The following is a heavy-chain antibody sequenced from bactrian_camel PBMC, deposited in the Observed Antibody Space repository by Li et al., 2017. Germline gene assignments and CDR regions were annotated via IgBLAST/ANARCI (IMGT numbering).Heavy chain of an antibody. CDR1: GHSRGSNC. V-gene: IGHV3S32*01. CDR3: AARESRVDWSARRVCVAKYAY. D-gene: IGHD1*01. CDR2: IRNSGGET. J-gene: IGHJ4*01. Sequence: VQLVESGGDSVQPGGSLRLTCVVSGHSRGSNCVGWFRLPPGRAPAEREGIAAIRNSGGETWYHDSVKGRFTISKDNAKNSLYLQMNSLKPEDTAMYYCAARESRVDWSARRVCVAKYAYWGQGTQVTVS.